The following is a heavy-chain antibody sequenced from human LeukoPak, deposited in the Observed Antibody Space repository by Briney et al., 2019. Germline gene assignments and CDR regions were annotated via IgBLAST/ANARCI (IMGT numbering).Heavy chain of an antibody. Sequence: GSLRLSCAASGFTFSSYTMHWVRQAPGKGLEWVAFILYDGSNKYYADSVKGRFTISRDNSKNTLYLQMNSLRAEDTAVYYCARDLGRGIAAPYYFDYWGQGTLVTISS. CDR2: ILYDGSNK. V-gene: IGHV3-30-3*01. J-gene: IGHJ4*02. CDR1: GFTFSSYT. D-gene: IGHD6-13*01. CDR3: ARDLGRGIAAPYYFDY.